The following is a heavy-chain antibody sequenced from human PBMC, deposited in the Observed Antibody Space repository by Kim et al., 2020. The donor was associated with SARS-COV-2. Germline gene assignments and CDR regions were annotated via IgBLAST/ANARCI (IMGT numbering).Heavy chain of an antibody. J-gene: IGHJ3*02. CDR2: IVVGSGNT. V-gene: IGHV1-58*02. D-gene: IGHD3-22*01. Sequence: SVKVSCKASGFTFTSSAMQWVRQARGQRLEWIGWIVVGSGNTNYAQKFQERVTITRDMSTSTAYMELSSLRSEDTAVYYCAASSYDSSGYYVGAFDIWGQGTMVTVSS. CDR1: GFTFTSSA. CDR3: AASSYDSSGYYVGAFDI.